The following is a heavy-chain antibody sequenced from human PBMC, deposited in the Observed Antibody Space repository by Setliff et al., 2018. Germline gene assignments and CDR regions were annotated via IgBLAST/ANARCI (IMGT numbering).Heavy chain of an antibody. CDR2: IKSKTDGGTT. CDR3: ASPIAMVRGVKPEYFQH. Sequence: KPGGSLRLSCAASGFTFSNAWMSWVRQAPGKGLEWVGRIKSKTDGGTTDYAAPVKGRFTISRDDSKNTLYLQMNSLKTEDTAVYYCASPIAMVRGVKPEYFQHWGQGTLVTVSS. CDR1: GFTFSNAW. V-gene: IGHV3-15*01. D-gene: IGHD3-10*01. J-gene: IGHJ1*01.